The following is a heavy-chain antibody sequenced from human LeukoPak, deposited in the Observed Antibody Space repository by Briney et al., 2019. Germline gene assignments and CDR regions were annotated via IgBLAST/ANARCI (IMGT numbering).Heavy chain of an antibody. Sequence: GGSLRLSCAAPGFTFSNYAMGWVRQAPGKGLEWVSSINGRDGRAYYADSVRGRFSISSDNSKNTLFLQMNSLRAEDTAVYYCARGEAFAFDMWGQGTVVTVSS. J-gene: IGHJ3*02. V-gene: IGHV3-23*01. CDR1: GFTFSNYA. CDR2: INGRDGRA. CDR3: ARGEAFAFDM.